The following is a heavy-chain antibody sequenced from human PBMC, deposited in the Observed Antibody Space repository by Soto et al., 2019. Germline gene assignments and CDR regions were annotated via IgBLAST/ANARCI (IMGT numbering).Heavy chain of an antibody. CDR1: GGSFSGYY. CDR2: INHSGST. V-gene: IGHV4-34*01. CDR3: ARASRRWQWLVS. D-gene: IGHD6-19*01. J-gene: IGHJ4*02. Sequence: SETLSLTCAVYGGSFSGYYWSWIRQPPGKGLEWIGEINHSGSTNYNPSLKSRVTISVDTSKNQFSLKLSSVTAADTAVYYCARASRRWQWLVSWGQGTLVTVSS.